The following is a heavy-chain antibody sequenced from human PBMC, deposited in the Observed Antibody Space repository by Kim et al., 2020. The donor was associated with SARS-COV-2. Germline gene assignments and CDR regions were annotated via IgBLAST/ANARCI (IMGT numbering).Heavy chain of an antibody. D-gene: IGHD3-9*01. J-gene: IGHJ6*02. V-gene: IGHV1-18*01. CDR3: ATLTYDSLTGYFLPSMDV. CDR1: GYTFTSYG. Sequence: ASVKVSCKASGYTFTSYGISWVRQAPGQGLEWMGWISAYNGNTNYAQKLQGRVTMTTDTSTSTAYMELRSLRSDDTAVYYCATLTYDSLTGYFLPSMDVWGQGPTVTVSS. CDR2: ISAYNGNT.